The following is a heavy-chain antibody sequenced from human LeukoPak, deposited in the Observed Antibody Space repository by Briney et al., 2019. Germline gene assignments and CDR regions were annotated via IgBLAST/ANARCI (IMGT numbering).Heavy chain of an antibody. CDR3: ARDIERITIFGVVKYGMDV. D-gene: IGHD3-3*01. J-gene: IGHJ6*02. Sequence: GGSLRLSCAASGFTFSSYGMHWVRQAPGKGLEWVAVIWYDGSNKYYADSVKGRFTISRDNSKNTLYLQMNSLRAEDKAVYYCARDIERITIFGVVKYGMDVWGQGTTVTVSS. CDR2: IWYDGSNK. V-gene: IGHV3-33*01. CDR1: GFTFSSYG.